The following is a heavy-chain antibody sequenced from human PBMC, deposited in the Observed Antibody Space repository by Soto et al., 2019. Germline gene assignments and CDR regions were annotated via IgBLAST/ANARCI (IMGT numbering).Heavy chain of an antibody. CDR1: GGSISSSSYY. D-gene: IGHD3-22*01. V-gene: IGHV4-39*01. Sequence: SETLSLTCTVSGGSISSSSYYWGWIRQPPGKGLEWIGSIYYSGSTYYNPSLKSRVTISVDTSKNQFSLKLSSVTAAETAVYYCARLERLSGYYARGRVNYYFDYWGQGTLVTVSS. CDR3: ARLERLSGYYARGRVNYYFDY. CDR2: IYYSGST. J-gene: IGHJ4*02.